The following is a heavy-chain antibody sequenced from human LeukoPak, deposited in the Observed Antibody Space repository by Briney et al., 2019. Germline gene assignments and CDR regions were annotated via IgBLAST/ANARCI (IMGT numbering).Heavy chain of an antibody. CDR1: GFTFSSFS. J-gene: IGHJ6*03. V-gene: IGHV3-48*02. D-gene: IGHD2-21*01. Sequence: PGGSLGLSCAASGFTFSSFSMHWVRQAPGMGLECVAYINNSGNIIYYADSVKGRFAISRDNAKNSVYLQMNSLRDGDTAVYYCVRGYFYYMDVWGKGTTVTVSS. CDR3: VRGYFYYMDV. CDR2: INNSGNII.